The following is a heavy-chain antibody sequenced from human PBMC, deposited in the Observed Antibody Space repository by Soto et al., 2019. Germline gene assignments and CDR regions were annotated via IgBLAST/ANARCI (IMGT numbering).Heavy chain of an antibody. J-gene: IGHJ3*02. Sequence: EVQLVESGGGLVQPGRSLRLSCAASGFTFDDYAMHWVRQAPGKGLEWVSGISWNSGSIGYADSVKGRFTISRDNAKNSLYLQMNSLRAEDTALYYCAKGPPGHWQQKDAFDIWGQGTMVTVSS. D-gene: IGHD6-13*01. CDR2: ISWNSGSI. V-gene: IGHV3-9*01. CDR1: GFTFDDYA. CDR3: AKGPPGHWQQKDAFDI.